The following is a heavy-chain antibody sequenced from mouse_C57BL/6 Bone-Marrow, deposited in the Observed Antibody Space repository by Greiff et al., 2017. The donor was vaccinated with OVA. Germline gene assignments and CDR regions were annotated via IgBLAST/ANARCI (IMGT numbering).Heavy chain of an antibody. J-gene: IGHJ2*01. CDR3: ARDRFYGSSYEGY. D-gene: IGHD1-1*01. V-gene: IGHV3-6*01. CDR2: ISYDGSN. CDR1: GYSITSGYY. Sequence: DVQLQESGPGLVKPSQSLSLTCSVTGYSITSGYYWNWIRQFPGNKLEWMGYISYDGSNNYNPSLKNRISITRDTSKNQFFLKLNSVTTEDTATYYCARDRFYGSSYEGYWGQGTTLTVSS.